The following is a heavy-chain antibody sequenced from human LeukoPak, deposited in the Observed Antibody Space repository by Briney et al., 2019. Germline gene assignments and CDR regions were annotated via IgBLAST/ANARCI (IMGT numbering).Heavy chain of an antibody. CDR2: ISTTSAYI. V-gene: IGHV3-21*01. J-gene: IGHJ4*02. Sequence: PGGSLRLSCAASGFTFSGYSMNWVRRAPGKGLEWVSSISTTSAYIYYAHSVKGRLTTSRDNAKSSLYLEMNSLRAEDTAVYYCARDGAAAAGRYFDYWGQGSLVTVSS. CDR3: ARDGAAAAGRYFDY. D-gene: IGHD6-13*01. CDR1: GFTFSGYS.